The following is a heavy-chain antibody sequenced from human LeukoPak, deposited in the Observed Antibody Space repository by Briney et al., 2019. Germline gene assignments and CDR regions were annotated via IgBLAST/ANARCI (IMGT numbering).Heavy chain of an antibody. CDR1: GFTFSSYS. CDR3: ARGELLWFGELLNYYYYYMDV. CDR2: ISSSSSTI. Sequence: SGGSLRLSCAASGFTFSSYSMNWVRQAPGKGLEWVSYISSSSSTIYYADSVKGRFTISRDNAKNSLYLQMNSLRAEDTAVYYCARGELLWFGELLNYYYYYMDVWGKGTTVTVSS. J-gene: IGHJ6*03. D-gene: IGHD3-10*01. V-gene: IGHV3-48*01.